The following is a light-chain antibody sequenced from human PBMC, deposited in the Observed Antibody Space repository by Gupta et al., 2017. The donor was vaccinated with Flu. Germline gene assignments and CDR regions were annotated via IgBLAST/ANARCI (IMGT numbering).Light chain of an antibody. V-gene: IGLV4-60*03. CDR3: ETWDSNTQV. J-gene: IGLJ2*01. CDR1: SGHSKYV. Sequence: QPVLTQSSSASAALGSSVKLTCTLSSGHSKYVIAWHQQQPGKAPRYLMNLERSGTYNRGSGVPARFSGSRSGAECYLTISNLQSEDEADYYCETWDSNTQVFGGGTKLTVL. CDR2: LERSGTY.